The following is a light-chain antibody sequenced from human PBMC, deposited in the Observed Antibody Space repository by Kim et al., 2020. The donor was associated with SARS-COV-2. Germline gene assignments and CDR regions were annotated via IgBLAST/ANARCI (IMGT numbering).Light chain of an antibody. CDR1: SSDVGSYNL. J-gene: IGLJ1*01. CDR3: CSYAGSSTFV. V-gene: IGLV2-23*02. Sequence: GQSITIACTGTSSDVGSYNLVSWYQQHPGKAPKLMIYEVSKRPSGVSNRFSGSKSGNTASLTISGLQAEDEADYYCCSYAGSSTFVFGSGTKVTVL. CDR2: EVS.